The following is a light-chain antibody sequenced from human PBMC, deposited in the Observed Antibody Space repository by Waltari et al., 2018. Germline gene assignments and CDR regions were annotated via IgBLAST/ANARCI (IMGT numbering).Light chain of an antibody. V-gene: IGLV2-14*03. J-gene: IGLJ2*01. CDR2: DLT. CDR1: RDASGAYRY. Sequence: QSALTQPATVSGSPGQSITISCSGTRDASGAYRYVTWYHKRPGKVPNLILYDLTERPSGVSNLFSGSKSGSTASLTVSGLQAEDEGLFYCSAYTSRGTLKFGGGTRVTVL. CDR3: SAYTSRGTLK.